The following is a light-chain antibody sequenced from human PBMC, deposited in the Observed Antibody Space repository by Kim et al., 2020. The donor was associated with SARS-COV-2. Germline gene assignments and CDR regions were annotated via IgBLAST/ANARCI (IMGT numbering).Light chain of an antibody. V-gene: IGLV3-1*01. CDR3: QAWDSSNVV. J-gene: IGLJ2*01. Sequence: LSPGRTASITCSGDKLGDKYACWYQQKPGQSPVLVIYQDSKRPSGIPERFSGSNSGNTATLTISGTQAMDEADYYCQAWDSSNVVFGGGTQLTVL. CDR2: QDS. CDR1: KLGDKY.